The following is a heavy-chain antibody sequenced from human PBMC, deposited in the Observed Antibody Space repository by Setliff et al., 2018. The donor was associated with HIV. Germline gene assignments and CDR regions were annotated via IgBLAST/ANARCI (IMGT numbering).Heavy chain of an antibody. J-gene: IGHJ4*02. CDR3: ATSTSRFFWNGFYQGGFGSRNSHSFEN. Sequence: GASVKVSCKTSGSTFTASYLHWVRQAPGQGLQWMGWMHPNSGATKYAQKFRDRVALTGDTSISTASMELSSLKSDDTAMYYCATSTSRFFWNGFYQGGFGSRNSHSFENWGQGTLVTVSS. CDR1: GSTFTASY. D-gene: IGHD3-3*01. CDR2: MHPNSGAT. V-gene: IGHV1-2*02.